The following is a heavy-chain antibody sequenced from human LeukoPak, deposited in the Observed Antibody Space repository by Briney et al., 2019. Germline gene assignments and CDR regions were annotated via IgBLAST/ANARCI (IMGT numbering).Heavy chain of an antibody. J-gene: IGHJ4*02. D-gene: IGHD6-6*01. CDR1: GYTFTSYY. CDR2: ISAYNGNT. V-gene: IGHV1-18*04. Sequence: ASVKVSCKASGYTFTSYYMHWVRQAPGQGLKWMGWISAYNGNTNYAQKLQGRVTMTTDTSTSTAYMELRSLRSDDTAVYYCARSYRLVATADYWGQGTLVTVSS. CDR3: ARSYRLVATADY.